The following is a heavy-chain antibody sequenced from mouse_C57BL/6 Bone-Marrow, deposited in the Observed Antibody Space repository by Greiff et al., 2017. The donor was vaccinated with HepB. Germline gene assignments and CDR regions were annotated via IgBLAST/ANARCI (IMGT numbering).Heavy chain of an antibody. CDR2: IDPSVSYT. J-gene: IGHJ2*01. Sequence: QVQLQQPGAELVRPGTSVKLSCKASGYTFTSYWMHWVKQRPGQGLEWIGVIDPSVSYTNYNQKFKGKATLTVDTSSSTAYMQLSSLTSEDSAVYYCARRTYGSSYCYFDYWGQGTTLTDSS. D-gene: IGHD1-1*01. V-gene: IGHV1-59*01. CDR1: GYTFTSYW. CDR3: ARRTYGSSYCYFDY.